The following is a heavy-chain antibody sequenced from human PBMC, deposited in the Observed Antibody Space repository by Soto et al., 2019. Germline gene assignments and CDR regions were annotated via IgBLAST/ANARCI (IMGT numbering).Heavy chain of an antibody. CDR3: ARDRDDYGSGNYYNRIDF. CDR1: GGIFSTYA. D-gene: IGHD3-10*01. V-gene: IGHV1-69*01. CDR2: IIPIFGTP. Sequence: QVQLVQSGAEVKKPGSSVKVSCKASGGIFSTYAISWLRQAPGQGLEWMGGIIPIFGTPNYAQRFQGRVTITADESTSTANMELSRLRSGDTAVYYCARDRDDYGSGNYYNRIDFWGQGTLVTVSS. J-gene: IGHJ4*02.